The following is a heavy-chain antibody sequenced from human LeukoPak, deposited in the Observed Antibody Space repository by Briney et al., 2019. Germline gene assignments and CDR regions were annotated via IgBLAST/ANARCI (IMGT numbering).Heavy chain of an antibody. Sequence: PSETLSLTCAVYGGSFRGYYWSWIRQPPGKGLEWIGEINHSGSTNYNPSLKSRVTISVDTSKNQFSLKLSSVTAADTAVYYCARGSGYFLVDWGQGTLVTVSS. D-gene: IGHD3-22*01. CDR1: GGSFRGYY. CDR3: ARGSGYFLVD. V-gene: IGHV4-34*01. CDR2: INHSGST. J-gene: IGHJ4*02.